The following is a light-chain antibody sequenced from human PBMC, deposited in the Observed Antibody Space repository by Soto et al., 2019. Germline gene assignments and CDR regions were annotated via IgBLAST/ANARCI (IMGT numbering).Light chain of an antibody. J-gene: IGLJ1*01. CDR2: GNS. CDR1: SSNIGAGYD. CDR3: QSYDSSLSEV. V-gene: IGLV1-40*01. Sequence: SVLTQPPSVSGAPGQRVTISCTGSSSNIGAGYDVHWYQQLPGTAPKLLIYGNSNRPSGVPDRFSGSKSGTSASLAITGLQAEDEADYYCQSYDSSLSEVFGTGTKVTVL.